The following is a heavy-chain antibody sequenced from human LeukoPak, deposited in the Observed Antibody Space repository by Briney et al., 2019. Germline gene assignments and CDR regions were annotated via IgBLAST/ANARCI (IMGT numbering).Heavy chain of an antibody. J-gene: IGHJ6*02. D-gene: IGHD2-2*01. CDR3: ARDPNIVVVPAATDYYYGMDV. CDR2: IIPIFGIA. CDR1: GGTFSSYA. V-gene: IGHV1-69*04. Sequence: SVKVSCKASGGTFSSYAISWVRQAPGQGLEWMGRIIPIFGIANYAQKFQGRVTITADKSTSTAYMELSSLRSEDTAVYYCARDPNIVVVPAATDYYYGMDVWGQGTTVTASS.